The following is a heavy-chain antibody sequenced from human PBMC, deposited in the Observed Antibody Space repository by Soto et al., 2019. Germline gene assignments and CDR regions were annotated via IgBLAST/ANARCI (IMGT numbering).Heavy chain of an antibody. Sequence: PGWSLRLSCAASGFTFSSYGMHWVRQAPGKGLEWVAVIWYDGSNKYYADSVKGRFTISRDNSKNTLYLQMNSLRAEDTAVYYCAREWGYSGSEEGYYYYYGMDVWGQGTTVTVSS. V-gene: IGHV3-33*01. CDR3: AREWGYSGSEEGYYYYYGMDV. D-gene: IGHD1-26*01. CDR2: IWYDGSNK. J-gene: IGHJ6*02. CDR1: GFTFSSYG.